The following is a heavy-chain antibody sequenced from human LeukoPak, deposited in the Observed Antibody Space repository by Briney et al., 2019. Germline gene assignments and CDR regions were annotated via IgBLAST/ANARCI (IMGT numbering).Heavy chain of an antibody. CDR1: GFTFSSYS. V-gene: IGHV3-21*01. Sequence: GESLRLSCAASGFTFSSYSMNWVRQAPGKGLEWVSSISSSSSYIYYADSVKGRFIISRDNAKNSLYLQMNSLRAEDTAVYYCARDKYGDYVIDYWGQGTLVTVSS. D-gene: IGHD4-17*01. CDR2: ISSSSSYI. J-gene: IGHJ4*02. CDR3: ARDKYGDYVIDY.